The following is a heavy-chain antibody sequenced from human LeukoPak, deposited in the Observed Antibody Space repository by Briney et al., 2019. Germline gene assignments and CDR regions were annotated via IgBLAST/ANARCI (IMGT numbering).Heavy chain of an antibody. CDR1: VYTFTSYY. D-gene: IGHD6-25*01. J-gene: IGHJ5*02. V-gene: IGHV1-46*01. CDR3: PRDSWQRWFDP. Sequence: GASVKVSCKASVYTFTSYYMHGVLQAPGQGLEWMGLIDPSGSSTSYPQKVQGRLSLTRDMSTSTADMELRSLRPDDTAVYYCPRDSWQRWFDPWGQGTLVTVSS. CDR2: IDPSGSST.